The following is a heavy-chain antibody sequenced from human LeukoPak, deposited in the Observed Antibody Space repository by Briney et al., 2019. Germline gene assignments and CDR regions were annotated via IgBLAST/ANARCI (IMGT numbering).Heavy chain of an antibody. D-gene: IGHD3-22*01. CDR2: ISSSSSYI. Sequence: PGGSLRLSCAASGFTFSNAWMNWVRQAPGKGLEWVSSISSSSSYIYYADSVKGRFTISRDNAKNSLYLQMNSLRAEDTAVYYCANEMVDSRDYWGQGTLVTVSS. CDR3: ANEMVDSRDY. V-gene: IGHV3-21*01. CDR1: GFTFSNAW. J-gene: IGHJ4*02.